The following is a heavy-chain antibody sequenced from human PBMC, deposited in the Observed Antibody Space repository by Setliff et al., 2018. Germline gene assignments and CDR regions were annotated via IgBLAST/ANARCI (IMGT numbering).Heavy chain of an antibody. J-gene: IGHJ4*02. CDR3: ARVGFRGVMSAYFDF. D-gene: IGHD3-10*01. V-gene: IGHV1-69*10. CDR1: GGAFTSHG. Sequence: SVKVSCKVSGGAFTSHGVSWVRQAPGQRLECMGGIIPLSYITSYAQTLQGRVTITADKSTNTVNMELSSLRSEDTAVYYCARVGFRGVMSAYFDFWGQGTQVTVS. CDR2: IIPLSYIT.